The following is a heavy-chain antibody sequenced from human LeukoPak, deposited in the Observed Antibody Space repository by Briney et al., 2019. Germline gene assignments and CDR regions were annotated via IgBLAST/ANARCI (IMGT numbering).Heavy chain of an antibody. CDR2: INHSGST. CDR3: ARRLDL. CDR1: GGPFSGYY. Sequence: SETLSLTCAVYGGPFSGYYWSWIRQPPGKGLEWIGEINHSGSTNYNPSLKSRVTISVDTSKDQFSLHLSSVTAADTAVYYCARRLDLWGRGTLVTVSS. J-gene: IGHJ2*01. V-gene: IGHV4-34*01.